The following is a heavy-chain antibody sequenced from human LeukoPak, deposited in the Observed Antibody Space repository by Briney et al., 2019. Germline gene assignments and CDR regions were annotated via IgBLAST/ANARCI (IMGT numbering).Heavy chain of an antibody. CDR2: IIPSLGFA. J-gene: IGHJ6*02. Sequence: SVKVSCKASGGTFSSHAISWVRQAPGQGFEWMGRIIPSLGFANYAQKFQGRVTLTADKSQYTAYMERSSLTSEATAVYYCASPDPGYSGYDWVPDYYGMDVWGQGTTVTVSS. V-gene: IGHV1-69*04. CDR3: ASPDPGYSGYDWVPDYYGMDV. D-gene: IGHD5-12*01. CDR1: GGTFSSHA.